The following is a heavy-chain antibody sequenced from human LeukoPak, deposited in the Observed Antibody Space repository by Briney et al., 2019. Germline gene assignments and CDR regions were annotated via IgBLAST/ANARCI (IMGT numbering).Heavy chain of an antibody. CDR1: GFTFSSFG. CDR3: AKKSGAAFYNWFDP. CDR2: IRYDGSNK. V-gene: IGHV3-30*02. Sequence: GGSLRLSCAASGFTFSSFGMHWVRQAPGKGLEWVAYIRYDGSNKKYADSLEGRFAISRDNSKNALYLQIDSLRPEDTAVYYCAKKSGAAFYNWFDPWGQGTLVTVSS. J-gene: IGHJ5*02. D-gene: IGHD1-26*01.